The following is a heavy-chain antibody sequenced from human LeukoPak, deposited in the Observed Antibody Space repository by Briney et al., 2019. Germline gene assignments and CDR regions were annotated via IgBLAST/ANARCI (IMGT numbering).Heavy chain of an antibody. V-gene: IGHV3-21*01. CDR3: AREPLVRGVSFDY. CDR2: ISSSSSYI. Sequence: GSLRLSCAASGFTFSSYSMNWVRQAPGKGLEGVSSISSSSSYIYYADSVKGRFTISRDNAKNSLYLQMNSLRAEDTAVYYCAREPLVRGVSFDYWGQGTLVTVSS. D-gene: IGHD3-10*01. J-gene: IGHJ4*02. CDR1: GFTFSSYS.